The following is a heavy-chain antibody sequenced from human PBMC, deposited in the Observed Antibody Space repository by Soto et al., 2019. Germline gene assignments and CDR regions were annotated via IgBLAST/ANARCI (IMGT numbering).Heavy chain of an antibody. V-gene: IGHV3-33*01. J-gene: IGHJ6*02. D-gene: IGHD6-13*01. CDR3: AGGIAAAGPDYYYYGMDV. CDR1: GFTFSSYG. CDR2: IWYDGSNK. Sequence: PGGSLRLSFAASGFTFSSYGMHWVRQAPGKGLEWVAVIWYDGSNKYYADSVKGRFTISRDNSKNTLYLQMNSLRAGDTAVYYCAGGIAAAGPDYYYYGMDVWGQGTTVTVSS.